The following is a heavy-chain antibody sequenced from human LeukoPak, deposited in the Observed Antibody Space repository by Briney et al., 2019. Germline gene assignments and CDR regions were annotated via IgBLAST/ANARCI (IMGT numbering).Heavy chain of an antibody. J-gene: IGHJ5*02. CDR2: IYNSGST. Sequence: SETLSLTCTVSGGSISSSSYYWGWIRQPPGKGLEWIGSIYNSGSTYYNPSLKSRVTISVDTSKNQFSLKLSTVTAADTAVYYCAGHAASAGGNWFDPWGQGTLVTVSS. V-gene: IGHV4-39*01. D-gene: IGHD3-16*01. CDR1: GGSISSSSYY. CDR3: AGHAASAGGNWFDP.